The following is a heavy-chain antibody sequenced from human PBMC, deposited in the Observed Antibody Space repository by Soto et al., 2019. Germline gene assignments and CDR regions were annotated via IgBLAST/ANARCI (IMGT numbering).Heavy chain of an antibody. D-gene: IGHD3-9*01. V-gene: IGHV3-23*01. Sequence: LRLSCAASGFSISTYAMNWVRQAPGKRLEWVSVIRRSDGTTFYADSVTGRFTISRDNSKNTLYLQMSSLRAEDTAVYYCAKEKYYDILTGPENYYYHYGMDVWGQGTTVTVSS. CDR1: GFSISTYA. CDR2: IRRSDGTT. J-gene: IGHJ6*02. CDR3: AKEKYYDILTGPENYYYHYGMDV.